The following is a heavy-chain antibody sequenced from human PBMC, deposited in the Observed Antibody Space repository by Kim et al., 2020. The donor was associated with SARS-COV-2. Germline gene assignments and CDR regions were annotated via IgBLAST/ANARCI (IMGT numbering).Heavy chain of an antibody. J-gene: IGHJ3*02. CDR1: GGSISSGGYY. Sequence: SETLSLTCTVSGGSISSGGYYWSWIRQHPGKGLEWIGYIYYSGSTYYNPSLKSRVTISVDTSKNQFSLKLSSVTAADTAVYYCARYPRYYYDSSGPDAFDIWGQGTMVTVSS. CDR3: ARYPRYYYDSSGPDAFDI. CDR2: IYYSGST. D-gene: IGHD3-22*01. V-gene: IGHV4-31*03.